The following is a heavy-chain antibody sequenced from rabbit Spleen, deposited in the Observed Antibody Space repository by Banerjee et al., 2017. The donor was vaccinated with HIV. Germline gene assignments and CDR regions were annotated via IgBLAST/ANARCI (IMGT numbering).Heavy chain of an antibody. V-gene: IGHV1S45*01. D-gene: IGHD5-1*01. CDR1: GVSFNDKDV. Sequence: QEQLEESGGGLANPEGTPTLTCKASGVSFNDKDVMCWVRQAPGKGLEWITCINMGNGKNDYARWARGLFIMSRTLSAKLTLQLTSLTAADTATYYCATDLVAVICWNFSLWGHGTLVTVS. CDR3: ATDLVAVICWNFSL. J-gene: IGHJ4*01. CDR2: INMGNGKN.